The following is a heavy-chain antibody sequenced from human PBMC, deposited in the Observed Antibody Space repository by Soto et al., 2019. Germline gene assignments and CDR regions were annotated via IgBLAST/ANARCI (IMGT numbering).Heavy chain of an antibody. CDR2: IKQDGSEK. Sequence: VQLVESGGGLVKPGGSLRLSCAASGFTFSSYWMSWVRQAPGKGLEWVANIKQDGSEKYYVDSVKGRFTISRDNAKNSLYLQMNSLRAEDTAVYYCARDGLLWFGELLFDYWGQGTLVTVSS. CDR1: GFTFSSYW. D-gene: IGHD3-10*01. V-gene: IGHV3-7*05. J-gene: IGHJ4*02. CDR3: ARDGLLWFGELLFDY.